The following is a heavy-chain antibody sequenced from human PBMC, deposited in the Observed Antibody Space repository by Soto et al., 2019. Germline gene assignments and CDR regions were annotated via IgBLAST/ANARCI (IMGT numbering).Heavy chain of an antibody. Sequence: SETLSLTCTVSGGSISSSSYYWGWIRQPPGKGLEWIVSIYYSGSTYYNPSLKNRVTISVDTSKSQFSLKLSSVTAADTAVYYCARQGPNTHSTSDNWGQGTLVTVPS. CDR1: GGSISSSSYY. D-gene: IGHD6-13*01. V-gene: IGHV4-39*01. J-gene: IGHJ4*02. CDR2: IYYSGST. CDR3: ARQGPNTHSTSDN.